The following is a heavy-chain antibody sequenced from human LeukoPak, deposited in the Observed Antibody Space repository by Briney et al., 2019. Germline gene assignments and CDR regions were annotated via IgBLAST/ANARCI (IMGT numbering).Heavy chain of an antibody. CDR1: GGSISSYY. CDR3: ARGTEYDFWSGQTWGYYMDV. CDR2: IYYSGST. V-gene: IGHV4-59*01. D-gene: IGHD3-3*01. J-gene: IGHJ6*03. Sequence: SETLSLTCTVSGGSISSYYWSWIRQPPGKGLEWIGYIYYSGSTNYNPSLKSRVTISVDTSKNQFSLKLSSVTAADTAVYYCARGTEYDFWSGQTWGYYMDVWGKGTTVTVSS.